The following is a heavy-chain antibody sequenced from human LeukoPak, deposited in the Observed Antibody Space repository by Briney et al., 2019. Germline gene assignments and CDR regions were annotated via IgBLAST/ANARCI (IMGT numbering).Heavy chain of an antibody. D-gene: IGHD2-15*01. J-gene: IGHJ4*02. CDR3: ARLGYCSSGLCYGGDY. CDR1: GYSFTSYW. V-gene: IGHV5-51*01. Sequence: GESLKISCKGSGYSFTSYWIGWVRQMPGKGLEWMGIIYPGDSDTRYSPSFQGQVTISADKSISTAYLQWSSLKASDTAIFYCARLGYCSSGLCYGGDYWGQGTLVTVSS. CDR2: IYPGDSDT.